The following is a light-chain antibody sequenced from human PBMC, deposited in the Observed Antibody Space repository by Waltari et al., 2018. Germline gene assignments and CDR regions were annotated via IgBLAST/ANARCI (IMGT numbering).Light chain of an antibody. CDR3: QQYNNYPFT. J-gene: IGKJ3*01. Sequence: TFRASQSISSWLAWYQQKPGKAPKLLIYKASSLESGVPSRFSGSGSGTEFTLTISSLQPDDFATYYCQQYNNYPFTFGPGTKVDIK. CDR2: KAS. V-gene: IGKV1-5*03. CDR1: QSISSW.